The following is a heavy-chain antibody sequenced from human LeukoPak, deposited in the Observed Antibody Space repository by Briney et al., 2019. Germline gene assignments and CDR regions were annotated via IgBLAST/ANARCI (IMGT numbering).Heavy chain of an antibody. D-gene: IGHD6-19*01. V-gene: IGHV3-48*02. CDR1: GFTFSSYS. Sequence: GGSLRLSCAASGFTFSSYSMNWVRQAPGKGLAWVSYISSSSSTIYYADSVKGRFTISRDNAKNSLYLQMNSLRDEDTAVYYCASDLRSSGWYGPGGWGQGTLVTVSS. CDR2: ISSSSSTI. CDR3: ASDLRSSGWYGPGG. J-gene: IGHJ4*02.